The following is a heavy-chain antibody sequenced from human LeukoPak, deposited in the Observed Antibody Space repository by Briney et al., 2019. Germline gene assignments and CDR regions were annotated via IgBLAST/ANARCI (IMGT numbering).Heavy chain of an antibody. V-gene: IGHV3-21*04. J-gene: IGHJ6*03. CDR2: ISTRSTYI. Sequence: PGGSLRLSCAASGFTFNYYAMTWVRQAPGKGLEWVSSISTRSTYIYYADSLKGRFTISRDNAENSLYLQMNSLRAEDTALYYCARGVQLDRYYYYYMDVWGKGTTVTVSS. CDR1: GFTFNYYA. D-gene: IGHD6-6*01. CDR3: ARGVQLDRYYYYYMDV.